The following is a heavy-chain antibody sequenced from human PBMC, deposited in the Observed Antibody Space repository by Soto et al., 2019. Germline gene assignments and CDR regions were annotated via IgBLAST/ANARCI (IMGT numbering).Heavy chain of an antibody. J-gene: IGHJ5*01. Sequence: PSETLSLTCTVSGGSLREFGHFWTWIRQRPGRGLEWIGYSTYTGVTYYSPSLQSRISISVDTSKNQFSLTLNSVTAADTAVYYCATDYGGPSLNRFDSWGQGTLVTVSS. V-gene: IGHV4-31*03. CDR2: STYTGVT. CDR1: GGSLREFGHF. CDR3: ATDYGGPSLNRFDS. D-gene: IGHD3-16*01.